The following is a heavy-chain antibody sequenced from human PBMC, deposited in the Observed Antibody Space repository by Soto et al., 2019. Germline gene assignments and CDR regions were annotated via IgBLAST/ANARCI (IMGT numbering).Heavy chain of an antibody. D-gene: IGHD6-13*01. Sequence: GESLKISCKGSGYSFTSYWIGWVRQMPGKGLEWMGIIYPGDSDTRYSPSFQGQVTISADKSISTAYLQWSSLKASDTAMYYCAGQSIAAAGMVGYYGMDVWRQGTTVTVPS. CDR3: AGQSIAAAGMVGYYGMDV. V-gene: IGHV5-51*01. CDR2: IYPGDSDT. CDR1: GYSFTSYW. J-gene: IGHJ6*02.